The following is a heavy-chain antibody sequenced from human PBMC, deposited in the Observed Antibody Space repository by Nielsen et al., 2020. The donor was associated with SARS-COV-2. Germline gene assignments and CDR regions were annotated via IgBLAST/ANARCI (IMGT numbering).Heavy chain of an antibody. D-gene: IGHD2-2*01. V-gene: IGHV3-23*01. CDR1: GFTFSSYA. J-gene: IGHJ4*02. CDR3: AILKSDIVVVPAAMNFDY. CDR2: ISGSGGST. Sequence: GVLKISCAASGFTFSSYAMSWVRQAPGKGLEWVSAISGSGGSTYYADSVKGRFTISRDNSKNTLYLQMNSLRAEDTAVYYCAILKSDIVVVPAAMNFDYWGQGTLVTVSS.